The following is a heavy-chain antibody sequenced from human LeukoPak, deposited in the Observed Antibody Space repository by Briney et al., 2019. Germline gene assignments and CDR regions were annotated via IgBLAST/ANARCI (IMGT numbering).Heavy chain of an antibody. D-gene: IGHD3-22*01. J-gene: IGHJ5*02. CDR1: GFTLSSHS. V-gene: IGHV3-21*01. CDR3: ARDLFDSRGYGYNWFDP. Sequence: GGSLRLSCAASGFTLSSHSMTWVRQAPGKGLEWVSSVSGRSSYIYYVDSVKGRFTISRDNAKNSLYLQMNSLRAEDTAMYYCARDLFDSRGYGYNWFDPWGQGTLVTVSS. CDR2: VSGRSSYI.